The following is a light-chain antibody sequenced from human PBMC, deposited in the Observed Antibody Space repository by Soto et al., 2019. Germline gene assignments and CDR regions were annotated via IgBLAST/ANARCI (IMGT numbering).Light chain of an antibody. V-gene: IGLV2-11*01. J-gene: IGLJ1*01. CDR3: CSYAGTYTGV. CDR2: DVS. CDR1: SSDVGRYSY. Sequence: QSALTQPRSVSGSPGQSVSISCTGTSSDVGRYSYVSWYQQHPGKAPKLMIYDVSERPSGVPYRFSGSKSGNTASLTISGLQAEDEADYYCCSYAGTYTGVFGTGTKVTVL.